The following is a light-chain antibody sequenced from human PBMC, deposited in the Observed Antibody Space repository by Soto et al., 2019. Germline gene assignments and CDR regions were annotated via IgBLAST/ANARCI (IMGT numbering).Light chain of an antibody. CDR3: SSYTSTSTYV. Sequence: QCVLTQPPSVSGSPGQSVTISCTGTSSDVGSSNGVSWYQQPPGTAPKLMIYDVSNRPSGVPDRFSGPKSGNTASLTISGLQAEDEADYYCSSYTSTSTYVFGTGTKVTVL. V-gene: IGLV2-18*02. J-gene: IGLJ1*01. CDR1: SSDVGSSNG. CDR2: DVS.